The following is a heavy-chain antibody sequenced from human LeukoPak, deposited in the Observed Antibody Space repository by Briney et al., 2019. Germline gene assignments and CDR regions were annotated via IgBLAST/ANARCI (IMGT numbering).Heavy chain of an antibody. CDR2: IYYSGST. CDR1: GGSISSYY. D-gene: IGHD3-16*01. CDR3: ARHVAHMGYVWGSAEIDY. V-gene: IGHV4-59*08. J-gene: IGHJ4*02. Sequence: SETLPLTCSVSGGSISSYYWSWIRQPPGEGLEWIGYIYYSGSTTYNPSLKSRVTISVDTSKNQFSLKLSSVTAADTAVYYCARHVAHMGYVWGSAEIDYWGQGTLVTVSS.